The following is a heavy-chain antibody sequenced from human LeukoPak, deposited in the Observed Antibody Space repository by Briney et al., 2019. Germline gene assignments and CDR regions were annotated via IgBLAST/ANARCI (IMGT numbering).Heavy chain of an antibody. J-gene: IGHJ4*02. D-gene: IGHD6-19*01. V-gene: IGHV4-39*07. Sequence: PSETLSLTCSVSGDSISSGSYYWGWIRQPPGKGLEWIGTGSTYYNPSLKSRVTISLDTSRNQFSLRLTSVTAADTAVYYCAGERGEEYSSGWYKRNYFDNWGQGIRVTVSS. CDR2: GST. CDR3: AGERGEEYSSGWYKRNYFDN. CDR1: GDSISSGSYY.